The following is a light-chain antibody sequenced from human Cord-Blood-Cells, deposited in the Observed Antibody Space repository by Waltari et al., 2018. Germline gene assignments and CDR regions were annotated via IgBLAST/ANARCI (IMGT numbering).Light chain of an antibody. CDR3: QQYGSSPRT. CDR2: GAS. CDR1: QSVSSSY. J-gene: IGKJ1*01. V-gene: IGKV3-20*01. Sequence: EIVLPQSPGTLSSSPGERATLSCRSSQSVSSSYLAWYQQKPGQAPRLLIYGASSRATGIPDRVGGSGSGTDFTLTISRLEPEDFAVYYCQQYGSSPRTFGQGTKVEIK.